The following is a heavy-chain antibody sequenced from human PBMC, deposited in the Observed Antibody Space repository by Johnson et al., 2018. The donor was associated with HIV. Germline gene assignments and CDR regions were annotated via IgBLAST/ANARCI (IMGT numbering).Heavy chain of an antibody. CDR1: GYSVTGYN. D-gene: IGHD3-10*02. V-gene: IGHV3-66*01. CDR2: ISTGGNST. CDR3: ARCSAGAFDL. Sequence: VQLVESGGGVVQPGGSLRLSCAVSGYSVTGYNVNWVRQAPVKGLEWVSAISTGGNSTSYADSVKDRFTISRDSSKNALYLQKNNLGSEDTALYYCARCSAGAFDLWGRGTMVTVSS. J-gene: IGHJ3*01.